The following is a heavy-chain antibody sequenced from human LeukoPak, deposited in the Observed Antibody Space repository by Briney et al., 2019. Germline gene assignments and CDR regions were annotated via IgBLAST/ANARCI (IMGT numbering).Heavy chain of an antibody. D-gene: IGHD3-22*01. V-gene: IGHV1-69*13. CDR2: IIPIFGTA. CDR1: GGTVSRYP. Sequence: SVKVSCKASGGTVSRYPISWVRQAPGQGLEWMGGIIPIFGTANYAQKFQGRVTITADESTSTAYMELSSLRSEDTAVYYCARDQYYYDSSGYYRFDYWGQGTLVTVSS. CDR3: ARDQYYYDSSGYYRFDY. J-gene: IGHJ4*02.